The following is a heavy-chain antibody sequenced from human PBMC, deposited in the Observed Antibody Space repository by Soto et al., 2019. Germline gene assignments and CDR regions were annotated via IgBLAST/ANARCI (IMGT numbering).Heavy chain of an antibody. V-gene: IGHV3-23*01. Sequence: LRLSCAASGFTISSNAMYWVRQAPGKGLEWVSGISDRGDTTHYADSVKGRFTISRDTSKNTLYLQLNTLRADDTAVYYCAKDKPGTTSFDSWGHATLVTVSS. CDR2: ISDRGDTT. CDR1: GFTISSNA. CDR3: AKDKPGTTSFDS. D-gene: IGHD1-1*01. J-gene: IGHJ4*01.